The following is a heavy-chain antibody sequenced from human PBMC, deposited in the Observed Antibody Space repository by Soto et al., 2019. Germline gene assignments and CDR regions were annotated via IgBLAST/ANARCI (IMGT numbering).Heavy chain of an antibody. V-gene: IGHV4-39*01. Sequence: SETLSLTCTVSYGSISSSRDYWVWIRHPPGKGLEWVGSIYYSGSTYYNPSLKSRVTTSVDTSKNQFSLTLSSVTAADTAMYYCARQTYSSTWYYFDSWGQGTLVTVSS. CDR3: ARQTYSSTWYYFDS. D-gene: IGHD6-13*01. CDR2: IYYSGST. J-gene: IGHJ4*02. CDR1: YGSISSSRDY.